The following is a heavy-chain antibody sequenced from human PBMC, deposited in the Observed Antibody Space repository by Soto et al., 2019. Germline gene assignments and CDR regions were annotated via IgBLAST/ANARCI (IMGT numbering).Heavy chain of an antibody. D-gene: IGHD1-1*01. J-gene: IGHJ4*02. Sequence: PSETLSLTCTVSGGFIWGWIRQSPDKGLEWIGYIYNSGRYNYNPSLESRLTISIDTSKNQFSLRLASVTAADTAVYYCARTLPIRQLSDSWSQGTLVTVSS. CDR3: ARTLPIRQLSDS. V-gene: IGHV4-59*01. CDR1: GGFI. CDR2: IYNSGRY.